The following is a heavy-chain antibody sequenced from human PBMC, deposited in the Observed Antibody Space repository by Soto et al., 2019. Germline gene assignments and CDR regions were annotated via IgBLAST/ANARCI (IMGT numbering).Heavy chain of an antibody. Sequence: GGPLRRPCAASGFILSDSCIDWLRQAPGDGLEWVAYISADGSEIEYVDSVKGRFTTSRDNAKNSLYLQMNSLRAEDTAAYYCQKKDSLSDSWGQGTLVAVSS. V-gene: IGHV3-7*01. J-gene: IGHJ4*02. D-gene: IGHD2-15*01. CDR2: ISADGSEI. CDR3: QKKDSLSDS. CDR1: GFILSDSC.